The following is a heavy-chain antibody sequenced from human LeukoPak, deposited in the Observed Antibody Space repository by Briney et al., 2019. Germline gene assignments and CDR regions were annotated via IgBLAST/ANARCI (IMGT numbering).Heavy chain of an antibody. Sequence: GGSLRLSCAASGFTFSSYAMFWVRQAPGKGLEFVSAISSNGGSTYYANSVKGRFTISRDNSKNTLYLQMGSLRADDMSVYYCVRVCGGDCWYAFDIWGQGTMVTVSS. V-gene: IGHV3-64*01. J-gene: IGHJ3*02. CDR2: ISSNGGST. CDR3: VRVCGGDCWYAFDI. D-gene: IGHD2-21*02. CDR1: GFTFSSYA.